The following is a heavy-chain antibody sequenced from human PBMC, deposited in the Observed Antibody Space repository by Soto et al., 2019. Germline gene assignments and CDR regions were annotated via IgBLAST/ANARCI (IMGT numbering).Heavy chain of an antibody. Sequence: GGSLRLSCAASGFTFSSYGMHWVRQAPGKGLEWVALITYAGSNKNYADSVKGRFTISRDNSKNTLYLQMNSLRPEDTAVYYCARSEQYQVFAFDIWGQGTMVTVSS. D-gene: IGHD6-19*01. CDR2: ITYAGSNK. CDR1: GFTFSSYG. CDR3: ARSEQYQVFAFDI. J-gene: IGHJ3*02. V-gene: IGHV3-30*03.